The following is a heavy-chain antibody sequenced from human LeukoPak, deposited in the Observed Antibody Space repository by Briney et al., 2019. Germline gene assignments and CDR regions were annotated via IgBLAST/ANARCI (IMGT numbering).Heavy chain of an antibody. CDR1: GGSISSGSYY. CDR2: IYTSGST. Sequence: SETLSLTCTVSGGSISSGSYYWSWIRQPAGKGLEWIRRIYTSGSTNYNPSLKSRVTILIDTSKNQFSLKLNSVTAADTAVYYCARLGGYQVGHYYYYMDVWGKGTTVTVSS. J-gene: IGHJ6*03. D-gene: IGHD3-16*02. V-gene: IGHV4-61*02. CDR3: ARLGGYQVGHYYYYMDV.